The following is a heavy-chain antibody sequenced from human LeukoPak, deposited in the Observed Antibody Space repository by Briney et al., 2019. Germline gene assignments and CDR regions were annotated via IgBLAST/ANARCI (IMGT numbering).Heavy chain of an antibody. J-gene: IGHJ4*02. CDR1: GGSFSSGSYY. CDR2: IYTSGRT. D-gene: IGHD2-21*01. CDR3: ARGGGDWGFHQSDY. V-gene: IGHV4-61*02. Sequence: SQTLSLTCTVSGGSFSSGSYYWSWIRQPAGKGLEWIGRIYTSGRTNYNPSLKSRVTIQVDTSKNQFSLKLSSVTAADTAVYYCARGGGDWGFHQSDYWGQGTLVTVSS.